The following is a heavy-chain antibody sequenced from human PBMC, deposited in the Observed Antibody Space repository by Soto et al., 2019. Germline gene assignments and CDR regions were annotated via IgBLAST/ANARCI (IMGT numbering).Heavy chain of an antibody. CDR2: INAGNGNT. CDR3: ARDRPAYYYDSSGYDY. V-gene: IGHV1-3*01. D-gene: IGHD3-22*01. J-gene: IGHJ4*02. CDR1: GYTFTSYA. Sequence: ASVKVSCKASGYTFTSYAMHWVRQAPGQRLEWMGWINAGNGNTKYSQKFQGRATITRDTSASTAYMELSSLRSEDTAVYYCARDRPAYYYDSSGYDYWGQGTLVTVSS.